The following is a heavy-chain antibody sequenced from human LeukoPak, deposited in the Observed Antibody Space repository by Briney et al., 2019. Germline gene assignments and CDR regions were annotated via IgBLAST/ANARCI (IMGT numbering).Heavy chain of an antibody. Sequence: PGGSLRLSCAASGFTFSSYSMNWVRQAPGKGLEWVSYISSSSSTIYYADSVKGRFTISRDNAKNSLYLQMNSLRAEDTAVYYCARDRNYYDSSGYSEDYWGQGTLVTVSS. V-gene: IGHV3-48*04. J-gene: IGHJ4*02. CDR1: GFTFSSYS. D-gene: IGHD3-22*01. CDR2: ISSSSSTI. CDR3: ARDRNYYDSSGYSEDY.